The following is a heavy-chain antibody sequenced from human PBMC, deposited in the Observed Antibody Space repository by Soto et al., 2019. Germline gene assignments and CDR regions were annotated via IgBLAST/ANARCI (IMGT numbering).Heavy chain of an antibody. Sequence: EVQLLESGGGLVQPGGSLRLSCAASGLTFSGYGMSWVRQAPGTGLEWVSAISGSGSTTYYADSVKGRFTISRDDSKNILFLQRNSRRAEDTAVYYCVTRSRGLQSSPPRLDSWGQGTLVTVSS. V-gene: IGHV3-23*01. J-gene: IGHJ4*02. CDR1: GLTFSGYG. CDR2: ISGSGSTT. D-gene: IGHD4-4*01. CDR3: VTRSRGLQSSPPRLDS.